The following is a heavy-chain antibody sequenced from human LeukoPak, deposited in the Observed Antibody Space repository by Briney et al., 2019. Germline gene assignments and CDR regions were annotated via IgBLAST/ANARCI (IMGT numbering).Heavy chain of an antibody. CDR1: GYTCTGYY. D-gene: IGHD3-9*01. Sequence: ASVKVSCKASGYTCTGYYMHWVRQAPGQGLEWMGWINPSSGGTNYAQKFQGWVTMTRDTSISTAYMELSRLRSDDTAVYYCARDGRAYYDILTGYYHFDYWGQGTLVTVSS. CDR3: ARDGRAYYDILTGYYHFDY. J-gene: IGHJ4*02. CDR2: INPSSGGT. V-gene: IGHV1-2*04.